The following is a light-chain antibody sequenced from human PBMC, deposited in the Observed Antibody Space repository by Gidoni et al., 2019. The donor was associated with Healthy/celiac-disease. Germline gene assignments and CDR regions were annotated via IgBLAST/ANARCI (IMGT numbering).Light chain of an antibody. CDR3: QQYGSSQGFT. J-gene: IGKJ3*01. Sequence: EIVLTQSPGPLSLSPGERATLSCRASQSVSSSYLAGYQQKPGQAPRLLIYGASSRATGIPDRFSGSGSGTDFTLTISRLEPEDFAVYYCQQYGSSQGFTFGPGTKVDIK. CDR1: QSVSSSY. V-gene: IGKV3-20*01. CDR2: GAS.